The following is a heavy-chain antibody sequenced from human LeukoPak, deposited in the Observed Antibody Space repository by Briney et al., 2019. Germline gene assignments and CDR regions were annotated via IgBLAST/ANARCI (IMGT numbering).Heavy chain of an antibody. CDR2: IRYDGSNK. CDR1: GFTFSSYG. V-gene: IGHV3-30*02. D-gene: IGHD1-14*01. CDR3: ARDPAPNRIMGYMDV. Sequence: PGGSLRLSCAASGFTFSSYGMHWVRQAPGKGLEWVAFIRYDGSNKYYADSVKGRFTISRDNAKNSLYLQMNSLRAEDTAVYYCARDPAPNRIMGYMDVWGKGTTVTVSS. J-gene: IGHJ6*03.